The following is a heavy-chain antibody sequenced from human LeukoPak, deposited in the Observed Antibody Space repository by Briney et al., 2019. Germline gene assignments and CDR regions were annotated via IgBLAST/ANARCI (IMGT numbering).Heavy chain of an antibody. CDR1: GFTFSDSW. D-gene: IGHD3-10*01. V-gene: IGHV3-23*01. CDR2: ISGSGGST. J-gene: IGHJ4*02. CDR3: AKTWKGVAMVRGALPFDY. Sequence: GGSLRLSCVASGFTFSDSWMSWVRQAPGKGLEWVSAISGSGGSTYYADSVKGRFTISRDNSKNTLYLQMNSLRAEDTAVYYCAKTWKGVAMVRGALPFDYWGQGTLVTVSS.